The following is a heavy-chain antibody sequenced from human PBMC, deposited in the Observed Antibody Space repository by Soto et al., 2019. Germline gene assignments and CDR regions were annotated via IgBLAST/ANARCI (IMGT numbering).Heavy chain of an antibody. CDR3: ARTCSSGGSCYLPY. V-gene: IGHV1-18*01. Sequence: GASVKVSCKASGFSFSYFGISWVRQAPGQGLEWVGWVSLPSGDTGSAQNFRGRVTVTTDTSTSTVYMELGSLRSDDTAVYYCARTCSSGGSCYLPYWGEGTLVTVSS. CDR2: VSLPSGDT. CDR1: GFSFSYFG. D-gene: IGHD2-15*01. J-gene: IGHJ4*02.